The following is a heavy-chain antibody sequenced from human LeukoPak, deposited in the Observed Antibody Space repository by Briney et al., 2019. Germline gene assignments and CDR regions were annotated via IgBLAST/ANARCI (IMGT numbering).Heavy chain of an antibody. Sequence: AGGSLRLSCAASGFTFSTYSMNWVRQAPGKGPEWVASISGTSDYIDYTDSVRGRFSISRDNAGNSLYLQMNSLRAEDTAVYFCARDRSYYGSGSYYYFDLWGQGTLVTVSS. D-gene: IGHD3-10*01. CDR2: ISGTSDYI. CDR1: GFTFSTYS. V-gene: IGHV3-21*01. CDR3: ARDRSYYGSGSYYYFDL. J-gene: IGHJ4*02.